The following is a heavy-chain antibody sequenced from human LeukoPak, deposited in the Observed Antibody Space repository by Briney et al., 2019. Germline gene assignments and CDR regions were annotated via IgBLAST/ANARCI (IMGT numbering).Heavy chain of an antibody. Sequence: ASVKVSCKTSGYPFAGYYIHWIRQAPGQGLEWMGRINPNGGGTDYAQRFQGRVTMTSDTSISRAYMELNRLTSDDTAIYYCARDVPFGYWGQGTLVTVSS. V-gene: IGHV1-2*06. J-gene: IGHJ4*02. D-gene: IGHD6-6*01. CDR3: ARDVPFGY. CDR2: INPNGGGT. CDR1: GYPFAGYY.